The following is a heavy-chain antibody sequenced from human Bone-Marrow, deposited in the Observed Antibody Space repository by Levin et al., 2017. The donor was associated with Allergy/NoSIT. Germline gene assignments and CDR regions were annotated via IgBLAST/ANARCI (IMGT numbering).Heavy chain of an antibody. CDR3: AKEDMDEFYNYHGMDV. J-gene: IGHJ6*02. CDR1: GFTFEDYA. Sequence: PGGSLRLSCAASGFTFEDYAMHWVRQVPGKGLEWVAGISWNGGTIGYGDSVKGRFSISRDNGENSLFLQMDSLTAEDTALYYCAKEDMDEFYNYHGMDVWGQGTTVTVSS. D-gene: IGHD2-15*01. CDR2: ISWNGGTI. V-gene: IGHV3-9*01.